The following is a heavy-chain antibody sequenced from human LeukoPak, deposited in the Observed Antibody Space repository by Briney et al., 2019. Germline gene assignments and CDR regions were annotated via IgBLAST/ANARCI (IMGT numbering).Heavy chain of an antibody. CDR3: ARVLVPAGGGVVDY. CDR1: GYTFTDYY. V-gene: IGHV1-2*02. J-gene: IGHJ4*02. CDR2: INSNSSGT. D-gene: IGHD3-16*01. Sequence: GASVKVSCKASGYTFTDYYMHWVRQAPGQGLEWMGWINSNSSGTNYAQKFQGRVTMTRDTSISTAYMELSSLRSDDTAVYYCARVLVPAGGGVVDYWGQGTLVTVSS.